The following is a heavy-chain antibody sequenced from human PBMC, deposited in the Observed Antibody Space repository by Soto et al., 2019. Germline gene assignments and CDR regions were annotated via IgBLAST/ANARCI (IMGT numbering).Heavy chain of an antibody. V-gene: IGHV1-46*01. CDR2: INPSGGST. CDR3: ARETTLITMIVVADDGAGGYGMDV. Sequence: QVQLVQSGAEVKKPGASVKVSCKASGYTFTSYYMHWVRQAPGQGLEWMGIINPSGGSTSYAQKCQGRVTMTRDTSTSTVYMELSSLRSEDTAVYYCARETTLITMIVVADDGAGGYGMDVWGQGTTVTVSS. CDR1: GYTFTSYY. J-gene: IGHJ6*02. D-gene: IGHD3-22*01.